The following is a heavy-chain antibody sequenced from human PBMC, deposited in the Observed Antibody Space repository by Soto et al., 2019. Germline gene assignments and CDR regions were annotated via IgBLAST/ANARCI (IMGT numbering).Heavy chain of an antibody. CDR1: GGSISSYY. J-gene: IGHJ6*02. D-gene: IGHD4-17*01. V-gene: IGHV4-59*01. CDR2: IYYSGST. CDR3: ARDRNDYGDYGNRVYYYYYGMDV. Sequence: SETLSLTCTVSGGSISSYYWSWIRQPPGKGLEWIGYIYYSGSTNYNPSLKSRVTISVDTSKNQFSLKLSSVTAADTAVYYCARDRNDYGDYGNRVYYYYYGMDVWGQGTTVTVSS.